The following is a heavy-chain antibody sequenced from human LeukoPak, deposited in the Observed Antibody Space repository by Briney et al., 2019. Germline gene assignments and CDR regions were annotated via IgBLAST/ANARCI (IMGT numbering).Heavy chain of an antibody. D-gene: IGHD3-3*01. J-gene: IGHJ5*02. Sequence: TLCLTCTVSGGSISSSSYYWGWIRQPPGKGLEWIGSVYYSMSTYYNPSLKSRVTISVDTSKNQFSLKLSSVTAADTAVYYCARLDDFNSLTGGTDNWFAPWAKEPLVTVSS. CDR3: ARLDDFNSLTGGTDNWFAP. CDR1: GGSISSSSYY. V-gene: IGHV4-39*01. CDR2: VYYSMST.